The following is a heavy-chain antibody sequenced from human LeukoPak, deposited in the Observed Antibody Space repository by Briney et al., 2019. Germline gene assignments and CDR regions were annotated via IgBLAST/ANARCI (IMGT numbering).Heavy chain of an antibody. J-gene: IGHJ4*02. CDR2: ISSSSSYI. D-gene: IGHD1-26*01. Sequence: GGSLRLSCAAPGFTFSSYSMNWVRQAPGKGLEWVSSISSSSSYIYYADSVKGRFTISRDNAKNSLYLQMNSLRAEDTAVYYCAGDFYSGSYYEYYFDYWGQGTLVTVSS. CDR1: GFTFSSYS. V-gene: IGHV3-21*01. CDR3: AGDFYSGSYYEYYFDY.